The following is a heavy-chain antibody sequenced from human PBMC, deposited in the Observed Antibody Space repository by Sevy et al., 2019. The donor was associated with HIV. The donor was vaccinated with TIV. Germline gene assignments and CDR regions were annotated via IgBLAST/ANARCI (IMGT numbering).Heavy chain of an antibody. CDR3: ARGPGLPINMITFGGVYFDY. CDR2: IIPIFGTA. J-gene: IGHJ4*02. D-gene: IGHD3-16*01. CDR1: GGTFSSYA. Sequence: ASVKVSCKASGGTFSSYAISWVRQAPGQGLEWMGGIIPIFGTANYAQKFQGRVTITADKSTSTAYMELGSLGSEDTAVYYCARGPGLPINMITFGGVYFDYWGQGTLVTVSS. V-gene: IGHV1-69*06.